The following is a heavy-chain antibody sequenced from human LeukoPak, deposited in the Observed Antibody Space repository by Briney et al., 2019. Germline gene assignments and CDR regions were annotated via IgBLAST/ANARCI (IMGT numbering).Heavy chain of an antibody. CDR1: GFTFSSYS. CDR3: ARSYGPVQVFDY. Sequence: GGSLRLSCAASGFTFSSYSMNWVRQAPGKGLEWVSSISSSSSYIYYTDSVKGRFTISRDNAKNSLYLQMNSLRAEDTAVYYCARSYGPVQVFDYWGQGTLVTVSS. J-gene: IGHJ4*02. CDR2: ISSSSSYI. D-gene: IGHD6-19*01. V-gene: IGHV3-21*01.